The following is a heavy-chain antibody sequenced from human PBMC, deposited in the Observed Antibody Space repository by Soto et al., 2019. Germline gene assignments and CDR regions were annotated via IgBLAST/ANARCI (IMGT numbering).Heavy chain of an antibody. V-gene: IGHV3-21*01. Sequence: EVQLVESGGGLVKPGGSLRLSCAASGFTFSSYSMNWVRQAPGKGLEWVSSISSSSSYIYYADSVKGRFTISRDNAKNSMYRQMNSLRAEDTAVYYCARVGNLAVAGTGDAFDIWGQGTMVTVSS. CDR3: ARVGNLAVAGTGDAFDI. CDR1: GFTFSSYS. J-gene: IGHJ3*02. CDR2: ISSSSSYI. D-gene: IGHD6-19*01.